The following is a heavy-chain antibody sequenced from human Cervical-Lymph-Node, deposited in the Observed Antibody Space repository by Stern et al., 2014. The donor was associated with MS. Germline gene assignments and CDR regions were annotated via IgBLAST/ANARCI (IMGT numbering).Heavy chain of an antibody. CDR2: MNPDSGDT. CDR1: GYTFTSDD. J-gene: IGHJ4*02. Sequence: QVQLVQSGAEVKKPGASVKVSCKTSGYTFTSDDINWVRQASGQGLEWMGWMNPDSGDTGYAQKFQGRLTLTRETSISTAYMELTTLRSEDTAVYYCTKAWDSWGQGTLVIVSS. CDR3: TKAWDS. V-gene: IGHV1-8*01.